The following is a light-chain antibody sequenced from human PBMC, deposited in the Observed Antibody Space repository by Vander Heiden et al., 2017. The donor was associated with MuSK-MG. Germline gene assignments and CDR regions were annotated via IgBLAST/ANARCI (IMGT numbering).Light chain of an antibody. Sequence: SVLPQPPSASGPPGPRVTISCSGSSSNIGSNTVNWYQQVPGTAPKLLIYSNNQRPSGVPDRFSGSKSGTSASLAISGLQSEDEADYYCAAWDDSLNGSVFGNGTKVTVL. CDR1: SSNIGSNT. V-gene: IGLV1-44*01. CDR3: AAWDDSLNGSV. J-gene: IGLJ1*01. CDR2: SNN.